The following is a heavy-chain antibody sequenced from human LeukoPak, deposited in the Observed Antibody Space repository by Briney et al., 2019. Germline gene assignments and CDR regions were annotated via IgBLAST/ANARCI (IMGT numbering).Heavy chain of an antibody. CDR2: IIPIFGTA. D-gene: IGHD3/OR15-3a*01. Sequence: SVKVSCKASGGTFSSYAISWVRQAPGQGLEWMGGIIPIFGTANYAQKFQGRVTITTDESTSTAYMELSSLRSEDTAVYYCARGTGTDYYYYYYMDVWGKGTTVTVSS. V-gene: IGHV1-69*05. J-gene: IGHJ6*03. CDR1: GGTFSSYA. CDR3: ARGTGTDYYYYYYMDV.